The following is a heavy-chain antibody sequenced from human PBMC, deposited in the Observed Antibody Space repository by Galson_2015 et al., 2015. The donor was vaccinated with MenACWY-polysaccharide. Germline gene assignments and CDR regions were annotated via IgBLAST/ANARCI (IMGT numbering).Heavy chain of an antibody. CDR2: VSGSGAST. D-gene: IGHD6-25*01. J-gene: IGHJ4*02. Sequence: SLRLSCAVSGFTFNSYTMSWVRQAPGKGLEWVSAVSGSGASTYYADSVKGRFTISRDNSRNTLYLQMNSLRAEDTAIYYCAYRGLSTGRSSDVDFWGQGTLVTVSS. V-gene: IGHV3-23*01. CDR1: GFTFNSYT. CDR3: AYRGLSTGRSSDVDF.